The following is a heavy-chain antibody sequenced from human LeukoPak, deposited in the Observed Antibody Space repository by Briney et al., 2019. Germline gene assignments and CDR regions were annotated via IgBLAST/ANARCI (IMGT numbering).Heavy chain of an antibody. D-gene: IGHD6-13*01. J-gene: IGHJ6*03. CDR3: TTAGRSSSWYYYYMDV. V-gene: IGHV3-73*01. CDR1: GFTFSGSA. CDR2: IRSKANSYAT. Sequence: PGGSLRLSCAASGFTFSGSAMHWVRQASGKGLEWVGRIRSKANSYATAYAASVKGRFTISRDDSKNTAYLQMNSLKTEDTAVYYCTTAGRSSSWYYYYMDVWGKGTTVTVSS.